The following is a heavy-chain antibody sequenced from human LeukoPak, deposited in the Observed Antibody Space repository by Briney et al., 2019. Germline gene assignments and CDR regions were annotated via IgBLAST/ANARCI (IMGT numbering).Heavy chain of an antibody. CDR2: ISSSGSTI. Sequence: GGSLRLSCAASGFTFSSYEMNWVRQAPGKGLEWVPYISSSGSTIYYADSVKGRFTISRDNAKNSVYLQMNSLRGEDTAVYYCARDASRTGTTWGQGTLVTVSS. CDR3: ARDASRTGTT. J-gene: IGHJ5*02. CDR1: GFTFSSYE. V-gene: IGHV3-48*03. D-gene: IGHD1-1*01.